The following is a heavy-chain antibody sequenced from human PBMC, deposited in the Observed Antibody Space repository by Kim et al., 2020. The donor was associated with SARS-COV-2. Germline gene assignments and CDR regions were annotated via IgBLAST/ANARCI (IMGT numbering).Heavy chain of an antibody. CDR2: IYYGGTP. D-gene: IGHD3-10*01. V-gene: IGHV4-39*01. CDR1: GGSITSTTDA. J-gene: IGHJ6*04. CDR3: ARHPRGPAPGMDV. Sequence: SETLSLTCIVSGGSITSTTDAWHWIRQSPGKGLEWIGRIYYGGTPSYNPSLKSRVTMSVDTSKNQFSLRLSSVTAADTAVYYCARHPRGPAPGMDVWGKGTTVTVSS.